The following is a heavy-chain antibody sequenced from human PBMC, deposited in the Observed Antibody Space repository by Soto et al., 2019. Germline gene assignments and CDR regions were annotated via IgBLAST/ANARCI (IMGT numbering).Heavy chain of an antibody. CDR3: ARHVTVGVPTGKFYYGMDV. CDR1: GGSISRYY. Sequence: QVQLEESGPGLVKPSETLSLTCTVSGGSISRYYWNWIRQPPGKELEWIGCIYYSGSTNYNPDLKSRLPLSLDASKNQFSVNLLSVTAADTVIYYCARHVTVGVPTGKFYYGMDVWGQGTTVTVSS. V-gene: IGHV4-59*08. D-gene: IGHD1-26*01. CDR2: IYYSGST. J-gene: IGHJ6*02.